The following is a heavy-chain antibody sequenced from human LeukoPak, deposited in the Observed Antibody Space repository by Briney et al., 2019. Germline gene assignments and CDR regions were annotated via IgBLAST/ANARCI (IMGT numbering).Heavy chain of an antibody. V-gene: IGHV3-74*01. CDR3: ARDFLYSPDY. CDR2: INTDGTTT. Sequence: GGSLRLSCAASGFTFTTSWMHWVRQTPGKGLVWVSYINTDGTTTNYADSVRGRFTISRDNAKNTVYLQMDSLTADDTALYFCARDFLYSPDYWGQGTLVTVSS. D-gene: IGHD2/OR15-2a*01. CDR1: GFTFTTSW. J-gene: IGHJ4*02.